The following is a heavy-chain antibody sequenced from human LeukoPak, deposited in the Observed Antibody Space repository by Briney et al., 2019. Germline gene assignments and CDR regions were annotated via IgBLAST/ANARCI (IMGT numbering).Heavy chain of an antibody. D-gene: IGHD3-16*01. V-gene: IGHV4-59*01. CDR2: IYYSGST. CDR1: GGSISSYY. Sequence: SETLSLTCTVSGGSISSYYWSWIRQPPGRGLEWIGYIYYSGSTNYNPSLKSRVTISVDTSKNQFSLKLSSVTAADTAVYYCARWGNWFNPWGQGTLVTVSS. CDR3: ARWGNWFNP. J-gene: IGHJ5*02.